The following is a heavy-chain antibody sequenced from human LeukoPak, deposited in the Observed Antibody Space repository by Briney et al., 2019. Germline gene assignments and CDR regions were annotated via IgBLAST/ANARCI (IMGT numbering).Heavy chain of an antibody. CDR3: ARPPSQYSSGWALVGY. V-gene: IGHV3-21*01. Sequence: GGSLRLSCAASGFTFSSYSMNWVRQAPGKGLEWVSSISSSSSYIYYADSVKGRFTISRDNAKNSLYLQMNSLRAEDTAVYYCARPPSQYSSGWALVGYWGQGTLVTVSS. CDR1: GFTFSSYS. CDR2: ISSSSSYI. D-gene: IGHD6-19*01. J-gene: IGHJ4*02.